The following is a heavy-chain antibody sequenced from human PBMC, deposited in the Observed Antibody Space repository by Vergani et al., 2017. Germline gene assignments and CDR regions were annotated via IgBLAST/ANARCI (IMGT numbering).Heavy chain of an antibody. CDR2: ISWNSDNL. V-gene: IGHV3-9*01. Sequence: EVQLVESGGGLVQPGRSLRLSCAASGFTFDDYAMHWVRQAPGKGLEWVSGISWNSDNLGYADSVKGRFTISRDNAKNSLYLLMNSLIAEDTAFYFCAKGGGAAGTPFYYSYGMDVWGQGTTVTVSS. J-gene: IGHJ6*02. CDR3: AKGGGAAGTPFYYSYGMDV. D-gene: IGHD6-13*01. CDR1: GFTFDDYA.